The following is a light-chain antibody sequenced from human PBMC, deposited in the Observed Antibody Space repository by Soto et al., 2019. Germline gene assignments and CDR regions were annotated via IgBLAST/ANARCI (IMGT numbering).Light chain of an antibody. J-gene: IGKJ1*01. CDR1: QSVSSY. Sequence: ELLLTQSPSTLSLSPGERAPLSCRASQSVSSYLAWYQQKPGQSPRLLIFGASIRATGIPDRFSGSGPGTEVTLTIGSLKYEECARYYCQQYNNWPGTVGQGTKVDI. V-gene: IGKV3-15*01. CDR2: GAS. CDR3: QQYNNWPGT.